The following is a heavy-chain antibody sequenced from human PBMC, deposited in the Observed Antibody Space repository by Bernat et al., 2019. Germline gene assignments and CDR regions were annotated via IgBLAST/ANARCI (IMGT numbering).Heavy chain of an antibody. CDR3: ARERLRYFDSQDIRDYFDY. Sequence: QVQLQQWGAGLLKPSETLSLTCAVYGGSFSGYYWSWIRQPPGKGLEWIGEINHSGSTNYNPSLKSRVTISVDTSKNQFSLKLSSVTAADTAVYYCARERLRYFDSQDIRDYFDYWGQGTLVTVSS. CDR2: INHSGST. D-gene: IGHD3-9*01. CDR1: GGSFSGYY. V-gene: IGHV4-34*01. J-gene: IGHJ4*02.